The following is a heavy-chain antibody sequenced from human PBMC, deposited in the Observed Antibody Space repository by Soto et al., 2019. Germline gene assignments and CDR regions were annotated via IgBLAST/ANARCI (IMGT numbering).Heavy chain of an antibody. D-gene: IGHD2-8*01. CDR2: ISGSGGST. CDR3: PRLTTGWYFDL. J-gene: IGHJ2*01. Sequence: EVQLLESGGGLVQPGGSLRLSCAASGFTFSSYAMNWVRQAPGKGLEWVSVISGSGGSTYYADSVKGRSTISRDNSKNTLYLQMNSLRAEDTAVYYCPRLTTGWYFDLWGRGTLVTVSS. V-gene: IGHV3-23*01. CDR1: GFTFSSYA.